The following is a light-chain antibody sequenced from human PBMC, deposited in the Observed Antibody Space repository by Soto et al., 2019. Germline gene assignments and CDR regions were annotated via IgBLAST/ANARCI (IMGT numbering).Light chain of an antibody. V-gene: IGLV1-40*01. CDR1: SSNIGAGYD. Sequence: QSVLTQPPSVSGAPGQRVTISCTGSSSNIGAGYDVHWYQQLPGTAPKLLIYGNSNRPSGVPDRFSGSKSGTSASLAITGLQAEEEADYYCQSYDSSLSVYVFGTVTKVTVL. CDR3: QSYDSSLSVYV. J-gene: IGLJ1*01. CDR2: GNS.